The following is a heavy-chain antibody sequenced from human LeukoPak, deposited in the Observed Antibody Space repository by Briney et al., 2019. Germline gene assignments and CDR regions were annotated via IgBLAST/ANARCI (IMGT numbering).Heavy chain of an antibody. CDR2: ISTTGGST. Sequence: GGSLRLSCAVSGFTFSSYAMSWVRQAPGKGLEWVSAISTTGGSTYYADSVKGRFTISRDNSKNTLSLQMDSLRVEDTAVYYCAKDWTTVVTPKGYYFDSWGQGTLVTVSS. V-gene: IGHV3-23*01. CDR1: GFTFSSYA. CDR3: AKDWTTVVTPKGYYFDS. D-gene: IGHD4-23*01. J-gene: IGHJ4*02.